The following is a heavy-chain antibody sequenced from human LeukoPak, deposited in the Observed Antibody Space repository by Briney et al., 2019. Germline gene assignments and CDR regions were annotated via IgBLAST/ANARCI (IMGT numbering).Heavy chain of an antibody. J-gene: IGHJ4*02. D-gene: IGHD3-10*01. V-gene: IGHV3-9*01. Sequence: PGGSLRLSCAASGFTFDDYAMHWVRQAPGKGLEWVSGISWNSGSIGYADSVKGRFTISRDNAKNSLYLQMNSLRAEDTALYYCAKTSMVRGVIISEDYFDYWGQGTLVTVSS. CDR3: AKTSMVRGVIISEDYFDY. CDR2: ISWNSGSI. CDR1: GFTFDDYA.